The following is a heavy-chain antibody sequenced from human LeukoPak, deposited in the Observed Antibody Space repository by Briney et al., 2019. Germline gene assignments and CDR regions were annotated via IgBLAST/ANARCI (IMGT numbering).Heavy chain of an antibody. CDR1: GASISGYY. CDR2: ISHSGNT. CDR3: ARQAAPGTGEDWFDP. J-gene: IGHJ5*02. D-gene: IGHD6-13*01. V-gene: IGHV4-59*08. Sequence: PSETLSLTCTVSGASISGYYWSWIRQPPGKGLEWIGYISHSGNTNSNPSLKSRVTISLDTSQKQFSLKLRSVTAADTAVYYCARQAAPGTGEDWFDPWGQGTLVTVSS.